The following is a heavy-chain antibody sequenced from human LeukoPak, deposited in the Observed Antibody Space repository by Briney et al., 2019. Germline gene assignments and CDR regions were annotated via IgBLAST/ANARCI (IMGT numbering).Heavy chain of an antibody. J-gene: IGHJ3*02. D-gene: IGHD3-10*01. Sequence: GGSLRLSCAASGFTFSRLAMTWVRQAPGKGLEWVSPISASGPYYADAVRSRFTISRDNAKNSLYLQMNSLRAEDTAVYYCARPIWFGGTNDAFDIWGQGTMVTVSS. CDR3: ARPIWFGGTNDAFDI. V-gene: IGHV3-23*01. CDR2: ISASGP. CDR1: GFTFSRLA.